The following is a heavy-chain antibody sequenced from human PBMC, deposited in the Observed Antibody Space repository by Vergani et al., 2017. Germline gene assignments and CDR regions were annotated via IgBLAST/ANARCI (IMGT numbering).Heavy chain of an antibody. CDR1: GFTFSSYS. CDR2: ISSSSSYI. D-gene: IGHD3-22*01. CDR3: ARGDDSSGYSRV. V-gene: IGHV3-21*01. Sequence: EVQLVESGGGLVKPGGSLRLSCAASGFTFSSYSMNWVRQAPGKGLEWVSSISSSSSYIYYADSVKGRFTISRDNAKNSLYLQMNSLRAEDTAVYYCARGDDSSGYSRVWGQGTLVTVS. J-gene: IGHJ4*02.